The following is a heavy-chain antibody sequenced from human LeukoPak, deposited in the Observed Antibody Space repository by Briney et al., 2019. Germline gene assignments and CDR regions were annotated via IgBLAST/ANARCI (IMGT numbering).Heavy chain of an antibody. CDR3: AREGYYGSGSYLDY. V-gene: IGHV4-30-4*01. CDR2: IYYSGST. D-gene: IGHD3-10*01. J-gene: IGHJ4*02. CDR1: GGSISSGDYY. Sequence: SQTLSLTCTVSGGSISSGDYYWSWIRQPPGKGLELIGYIYYSGSTYYNPSLKSRVTISVDTSKNQFSLKLSSVTAADTAVYYCAREGYYGSGSYLDYWGQGTLVTVSS.